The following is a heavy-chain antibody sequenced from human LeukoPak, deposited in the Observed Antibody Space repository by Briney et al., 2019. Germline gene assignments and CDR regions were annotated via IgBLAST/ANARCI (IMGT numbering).Heavy chain of an antibody. CDR3: AKESAPVTFYSSGWYS. V-gene: IGHV3-23*01. Sequence: GGSLRLSCAASGFTFSSYAMTWVRQAPGKGLEWISAISGSGGSTYYADSVKGRFTISRDISKNTLYLQMNSLRAEDTAVYYCAKESAPVTFYSSGWYSWGQGTLVTVSS. CDR2: ISGSGGST. J-gene: IGHJ4*02. CDR1: GFTFSSYA. D-gene: IGHD6-19*01.